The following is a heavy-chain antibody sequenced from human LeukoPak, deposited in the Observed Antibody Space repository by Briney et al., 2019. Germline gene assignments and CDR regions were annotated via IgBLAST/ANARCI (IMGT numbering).Heavy chain of an antibody. Sequence: SQTLSLTCTVSGGSISSGSYYWSWIRQPAGEGLEWIGRIYTSGSTNYNPSLKSRVTISVDTSKNQFSLKLSSVTAAGTAVYYCAKTYYDFWSGYLDAFDIWGQGTMVTVSS. CDR3: AKTYYDFWSGYLDAFDI. CDR2: IYTSGST. J-gene: IGHJ3*02. CDR1: GGSISSGSYY. D-gene: IGHD3-3*01. V-gene: IGHV4-61*02.